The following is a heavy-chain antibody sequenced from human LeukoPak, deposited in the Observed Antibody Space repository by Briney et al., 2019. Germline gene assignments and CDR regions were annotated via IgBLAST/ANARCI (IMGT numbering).Heavy chain of an antibody. CDR2: IYYSGST. J-gene: IGHJ4*02. V-gene: IGHV4-59*01. CDR3: ARDGYGAFSY. D-gene: IGHD4/OR15-4a*01. CDR1: GCSISSYY. Sequence: PSENLSLTCTVCGCSISSYYLSWIRQPPGKGLEWIGYIYYSGSTNYNPSLKSRVTISVDTSKNQFFMKRSSVTEAETAVFYCARDGYGAFSYWGQGTLVTVSS.